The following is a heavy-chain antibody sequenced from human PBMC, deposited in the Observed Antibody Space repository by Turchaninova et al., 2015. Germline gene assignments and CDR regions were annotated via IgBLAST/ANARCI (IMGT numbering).Heavy chain of an antibody. D-gene: IGHD6-6*01. J-gene: IGHJ4*02. CDR3: ARGQYSNNLRFDY. CDR1: GGSFSGYY. V-gene: IGHV4-34*01. Sequence: QVQLQQWGAGLLKPSETLSLTCAVYGGSFSGYYWGRIRQPPGKGLEWNGKINHSGSTNYNPSLKSRVTISVDTSKNQFSLKLSSVTAADTAVYYCARGQYSNNLRFDYWGQGTLVTVSS. CDR2: INHSGST.